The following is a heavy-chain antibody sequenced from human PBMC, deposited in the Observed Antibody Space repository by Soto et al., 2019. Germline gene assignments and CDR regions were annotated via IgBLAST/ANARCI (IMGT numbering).Heavy chain of an antibody. CDR2: ISFNGNSL. D-gene: IGHD3-9*01. CDR3: ARTFDTITYYFDY. J-gene: IGHJ4*02. V-gene: IGHV3-30-3*01. CDR1: EFSFSSYA. Sequence: RRLSCTASEFSFSSYAMHWIRQSPGKGLEWVAVISFNGNSLHYADSVKDRFTISRDNSKSTLYLQMNNMRTEDTAVYYCARTFDTITYYFDYWGQGTLVTVSS.